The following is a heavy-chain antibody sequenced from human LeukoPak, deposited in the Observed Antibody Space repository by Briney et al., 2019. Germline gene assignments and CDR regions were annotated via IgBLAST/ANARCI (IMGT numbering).Heavy chain of an antibody. CDR1: GGSISSSSYY. CDR2: IYYRGST. Sequence: SKTLSLTCTVSGGSISSSSYYWGWIRQPPGKGLEWIGSIYYRGSTYYNPSLKSRVTISVDTSKNQFSLKLSSVTAADTAVYYCARHGGYDSLLLDGMDVWGQGTTVTVSS. CDR3: ARHGGYDSLLLDGMDV. D-gene: IGHD3-22*01. V-gene: IGHV4-39*01. J-gene: IGHJ6*02.